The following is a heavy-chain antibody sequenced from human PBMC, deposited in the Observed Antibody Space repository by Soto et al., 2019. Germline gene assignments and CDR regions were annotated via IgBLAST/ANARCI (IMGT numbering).Heavy chain of an antibody. J-gene: IGHJ5*02. CDR2: LIPVLGTT. V-gene: IGHV1-69*01. D-gene: IGHD2-21*02. CDR3: ARVGTPWVTAGWCDP. CDR1: GGTLSTYA. Sequence: QLQLVQSGAEVKKPGSSVKVSCKASGGTLSTYAVTWLRQAPGQELEWMGGLIPVLGTTTYAPKFQDRITITADESTNTDYLEVNSRRSEDTAVYYCARVGTPWVTAGWCDPWGQGTLVTVSS.